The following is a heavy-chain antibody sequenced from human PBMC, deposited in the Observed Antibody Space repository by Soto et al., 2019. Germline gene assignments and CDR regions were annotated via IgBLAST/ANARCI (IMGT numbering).Heavy chain of an antibody. D-gene: IGHD5-12*01. CDR2: IYYSGST. CDR1: GGSISSSSYY. J-gene: IGHJ4*02. CDR3: ARQGGYDYLVDY. V-gene: IGHV4-39*01. Sequence: SETLSLTCTVSGGSISSSSYYWGWIRQPPGKGLEWIGSIYYSGSTYYNPSLKSRVTISVDTSKNQFSLKLSSVTAADTAVYYCARQGGYDYLVDYWGQGTLVTVS.